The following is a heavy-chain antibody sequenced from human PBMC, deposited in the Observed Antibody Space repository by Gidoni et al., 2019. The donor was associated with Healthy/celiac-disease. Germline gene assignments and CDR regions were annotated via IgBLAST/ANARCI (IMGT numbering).Heavy chain of an antibody. CDR1: GYTVTRYY. D-gene: IGHD2-15*01. Sequence: QVQLVQSGAEVKKPGASVKVSCKASGYTVTRYYMHWVRQAPGPGLEWMGIINPSGGSTSYAQKFQGRVTMTRDTSTSTVYMELSSLRSEDTAVYYCARSPGVSTGLLPRTHRWAFDIWGQGTMVTVSS. V-gene: IGHV1-46*01. J-gene: IGHJ3*02. CDR2: INPSGGST. CDR3: ARSPGVSTGLLPRTHRWAFDI.